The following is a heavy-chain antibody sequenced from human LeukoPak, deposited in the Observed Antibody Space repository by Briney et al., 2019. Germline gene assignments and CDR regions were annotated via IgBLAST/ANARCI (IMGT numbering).Heavy chain of an antibody. D-gene: IGHD2-21*02. Sequence: GGSLRLSCAASGFTVSSNYVSWVRQAPGKGLEWVSVIYSGGSTYYADSVKGRFTISRDNSKNTLYLQTNSLRAEDTAVYYCARLQGPFYGGDCYSPGTRSDYWGQGTLVTVSS. V-gene: IGHV3-53*01. CDR3: ARLQGPFYGGDCYSPGTRSDY. J-gene: IGHJ4*02. CDR2: IYSGGST. CDR1: GFTVSSNY.